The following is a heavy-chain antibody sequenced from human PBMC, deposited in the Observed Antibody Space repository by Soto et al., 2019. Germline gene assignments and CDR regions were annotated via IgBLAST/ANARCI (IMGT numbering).Heavy chain of an antibody. D-gene: IGHD6-13*01. Sequence: EVQLVESGGGLVKPGGSLRLSCAASGFTFSSYSMNWVRQAPGKGLEWVSSISSSSSYIYYADSVKGRFTISRDNAKNSLYLQMNSLRAEDTAVYYCARDYLYSSSWPAPFDYWGQGTLVTVSS. CDR1: GFTFSSYS. J-gene: IGHJ4*02. CDR2: ISSSSSYI. V-gene: IGHV3-21*01. CDR3: ARDYLYSSSWPAPFDY.